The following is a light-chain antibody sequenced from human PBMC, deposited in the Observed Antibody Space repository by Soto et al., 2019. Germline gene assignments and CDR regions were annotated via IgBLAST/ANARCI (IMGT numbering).Light chain of an antibody. CDR3: QQSLNPKT. J-gene: IGKJ1*01. CDR2: GAS. CDR1: QSVRSN. Sequence: EIVMTPSPATLSVSRGERVTLSCRASQSVRSNVAWDQQTPGQAPTLLLYGASTRATGIPDRFRGSGSGTDFTLPIDRLGPEDFAVYYCQQSLNPKTFGQGTKVDI. V-gene: IGKV3D-15*01.